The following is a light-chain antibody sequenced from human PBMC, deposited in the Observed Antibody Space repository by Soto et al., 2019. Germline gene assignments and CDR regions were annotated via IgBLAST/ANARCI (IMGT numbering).Light chain of an antibody. J-gene: IGKJ4*01. CDR1: QDISNY. V-gene: IGKV1-33*01. Sequence: DIQMTQYPSSLSASVGDRVTITCQARQDISNYLNWYQQKPGKAPKLLIYDASNLETGVPSRFSGSGSGTDFTFTISSLQPEDIATYYCQQYDNLPFTFGGGTKVEIK. CDR3: QQYDNLPFT. CDR2: DAS.